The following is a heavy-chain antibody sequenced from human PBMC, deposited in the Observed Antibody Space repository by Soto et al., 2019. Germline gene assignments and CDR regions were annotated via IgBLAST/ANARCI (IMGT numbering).Heavy chain of an antibody. CDR2: INHSGST. J-gene: IGHJ4*02. D-gene: IGHD3-3*01. V-gene: IGHV4-34*01. CDR3: ARRYDFWSGYYRSYYFDY. CDR1: GGSFSGYY. Sequence: QVQLQQWGAGLLKPSETLSLTCAVYGGSFSGYYWSWIRQPPGKGLEWIGEINHSGSTNYNPSLKRRVTISVDTSKNQVSLKLSSVTAADTAVYYCARRYDFWSGYYRSYYFDYWGQGTLVTVSS.